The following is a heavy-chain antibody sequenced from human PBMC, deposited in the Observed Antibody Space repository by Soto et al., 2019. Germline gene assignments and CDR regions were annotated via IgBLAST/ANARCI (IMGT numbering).Heavy chain of an antibody. J-gene: IGHJ4*02. CDR3: ARDPRESDLGY. CDR1: GGTFSSYA. V-gene: IGHV1-69*13. Sequence: SVKVSCTASGGTFSSYAVSWVRQAPGQGLEWMGGIIPILGTANYAQKFQGRVTITADESTSTAYMELSSLRSEDTAVYYCARDPRESDLGYWGQGTLVTVSS. CDR2: IIPILGTA.